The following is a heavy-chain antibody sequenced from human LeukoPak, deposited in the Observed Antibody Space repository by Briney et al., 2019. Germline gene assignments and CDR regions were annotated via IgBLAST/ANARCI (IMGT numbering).Heavy chain of an antibody. CDR3: ARVPYGDYYFDY. V-gene: IGHV4-34*09. CDR2: INHSGST. J-gene: IGHJ4*02. Sequence: SETLSLTCAVYGGSFSGYYWSWIRQPPGKGLEWIGEINHSGSTNYNPSLKSRVTISVDTSENHFSLKLSSVTAADTAVYYCARVPYGDYYFDYWGQGTLVTVSS. CDR1: GGSFSGYY. D-gene: IGHD4-17*01.